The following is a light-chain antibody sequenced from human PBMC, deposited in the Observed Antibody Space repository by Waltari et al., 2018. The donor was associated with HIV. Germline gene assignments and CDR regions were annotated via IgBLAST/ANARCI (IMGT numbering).Light chain of an antibody. CDR3: QAWDSNTAGAV. CDR1: KLGDKS. V-gene: IGLV3-1*01. Sequence: SYELTQPPSVSVSRGHTASITVPGEKLGDKSACLYQQKPGQSPVLVIYQNTKRPSGIPERFSGSNSGNTATLPISGTQAMDEADYYCQAWDSNTAGAVFGGGTKLTVL. J-gene: IGLJ2*01. CDR2: QNT.